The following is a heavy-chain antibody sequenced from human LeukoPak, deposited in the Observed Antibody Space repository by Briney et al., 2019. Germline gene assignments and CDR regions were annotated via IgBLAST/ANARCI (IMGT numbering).Heavy chain of an antibody. J-gene: IGHJ4*02. CDR1: GFTFSSHA. D-gene: IGHD7-27*01. CDR3: AKETQQYLAWGIDY. V-gene: IGHV3-23*01. Sequence: GGSLRLSCAASGFTFSSHAMTWARQAPGKGLEWVSDISGSGRSTYYADSVKGRFSISRDNSKNMLFLQMNSLRAEDTAVYYRAKETQQYLAWGIDYWGQGTLVTVSS. CDR2: ISGSGRST.